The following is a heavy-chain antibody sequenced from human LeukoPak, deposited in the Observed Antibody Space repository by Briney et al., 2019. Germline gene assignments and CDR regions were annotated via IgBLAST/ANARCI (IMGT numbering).Heavy chain of an antibody. Sequence: PSETLSLTCTVSGGSISSYYWSWIRQPPGQGLEWIGYIYYSGSTNYNPSLKSRVTISVDTSKNQFSLKLSSVTAAATAVYYCARIRYGSGSYWFDPWGQGTLVTVSS. CDR2: IYYSGST. CDR3: ARIRYGSGSYWFDP. V-gene: IGHV4-59*01. J-gene: IGHJ5*02. CDR1: GGSISSYY. D-gene: IGHD3-10*01.